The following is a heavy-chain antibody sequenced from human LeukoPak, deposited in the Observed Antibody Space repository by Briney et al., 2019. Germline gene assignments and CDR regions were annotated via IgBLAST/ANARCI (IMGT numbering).Heavy chain of an antibody. CDR2: ISSSSSYI. J-gene: IGHJ4*02. Sequence: GGSLRLSCAASGFTFSSYSMNWVRQAPGKGLEWVSSISSSSSYIYYADSVKGRFTIPRDNAKNSLYLQMNSLRAEDTAVYYCARERGVVPAAMFYYWGQGTLVTVSS. CDR1: GFTFSSYS. CDR3: ARERGVVPAAMFYY. V-gene: IGHV3-21*01. D-gene: IGHD2-2*01.